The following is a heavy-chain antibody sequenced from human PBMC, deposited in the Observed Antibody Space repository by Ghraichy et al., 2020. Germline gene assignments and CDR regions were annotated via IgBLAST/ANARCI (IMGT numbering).Heavy chain of an antibody. D-gene: IGHD3-10*01. Sequence: GESLRLSCAASGFTFSSYWMSWVRQAPGKGLEWVGNIKQDGSEQYYADSVKGRFTISRDNAKNSLYLQMNSLGVEDTAVYYCARVTYYFVSGTYNFGMDVWGQGTTVTVSS. CDR1: GFTFSSYW. CDR2: IKQDGSEQ. V-gene: IGHV3-7*01. CDR3: ARVTYYFVSGTYNFGMDV. J-gene: IGHJ6*02.